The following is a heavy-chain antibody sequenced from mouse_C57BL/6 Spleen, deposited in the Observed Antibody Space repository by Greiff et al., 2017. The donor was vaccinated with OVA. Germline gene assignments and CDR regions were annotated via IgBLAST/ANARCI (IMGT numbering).Heavy chain of an antibody. J-gene: IGHJ1*03. V-gene: IGHV1-82*01. D-gene: IGHD2-5*01. Sequence: QVQLQQSGPELVKPGASVKISCKASGYAFSSSWMNWVKQRPGKGLEWIGRIYPGDGDTNYNGKFKGKATLTADKSSSTAYMQLSSLTSEDSSVYFCARVDYSNYGYFDVWGTGTTVTVSS. CDR1: GYAFSSSW. CDR2: IYPGDGDT. CDR3: ARVDYSNYGYFDV.